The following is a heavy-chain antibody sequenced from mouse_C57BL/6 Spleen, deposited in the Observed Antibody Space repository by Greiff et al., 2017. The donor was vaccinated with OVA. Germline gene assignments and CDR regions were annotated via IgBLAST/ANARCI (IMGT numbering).Heavy chain of an antibody. CDR2: IYPGSGST. CDR1: GYTFTSYW. V-gene: IGHV1-55*01. CDR3: ARSDYDYDEGGYAMDY. Sequence: VQLQQSGAELVKPGASVKMSCKASGYTFTSYWITWVKQRPGQGLEWIGDIYPGSGSTNYNEKFKSKATLTVDTSSSTAYMQLSSLTSEDSAVYYCARSDYDYDEGGYAMDYWGQGTSVTVSS. J-gene: IGHJ4*01. D-gene: IGHD2-4*01.